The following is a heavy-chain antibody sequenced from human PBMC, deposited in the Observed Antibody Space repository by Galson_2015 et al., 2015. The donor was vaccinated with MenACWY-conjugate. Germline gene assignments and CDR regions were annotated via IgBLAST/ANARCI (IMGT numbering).Heavy chain of an antibody. CDR1: GYTFTSYY. V-gene: IGHV1-46*01. J-gene: IGHJ4*02. D-gene: IGHD3-22*01. Sequence: SVKVSCKASGYTFTSYYMHWVRQAPGQGLEWMGIINPSGGSTSYAQKFQGRVTMTRDTSTSTVYMELSSLRSEDTAVYYCARGTYYYDSSSYHVDYWGQGTLVTVSS. CDR3: ARGTYYYDSSSYHVDY. CDR2: INPSGGST.